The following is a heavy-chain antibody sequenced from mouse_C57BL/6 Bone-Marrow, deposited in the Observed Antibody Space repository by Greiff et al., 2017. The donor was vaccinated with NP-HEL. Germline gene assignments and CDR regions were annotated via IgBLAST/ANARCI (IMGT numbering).Heavy chain of an antibody. D-gene: IGHD1-1*01. Sequence: VKLQQPGAELVKPGASVKLSCKASGYTFTSYWMQWVKQRPGQGLEWIGEIDPSDSYTNYNQKFKGKATLTVDTSSSTAYMQLSSLTSEDSAVYYCARRDTTVSPFAYWGQGTLVTVSA. CDR1: GYTFTSYW. V-gene: IGHV1-50*01. CDR2: IDPSDSYT. CDR3: ARRDTTVSPFAY. J-gene: IGHJ3*01.